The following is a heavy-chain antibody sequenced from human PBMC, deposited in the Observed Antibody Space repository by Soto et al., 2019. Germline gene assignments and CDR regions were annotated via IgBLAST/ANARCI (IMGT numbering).Heavy chain of an antibody. CDR3: ARDHDSSGYYSLGAFDI. V-gene: IGHV1-69*13. J-gene: IGHJ3*02. Sequence: GASVKVSCKASGGTFSSYAISWVRQAPGQGLEWMGGIIPIFGTANYAQKSQGRVTITADESTSTAYMELSSLRSEDTAVYYCARDHDSSGYYSLGAFDIWGQGTMVTVSS. CDR1: GGTFSSYA. CDR2: IIPIFGTA. D-gene: IGHD3-22*01.